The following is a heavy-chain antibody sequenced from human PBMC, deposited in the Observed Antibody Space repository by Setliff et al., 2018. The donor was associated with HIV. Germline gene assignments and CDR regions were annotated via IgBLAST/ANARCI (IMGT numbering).Heavy chain of an antibody. Sequence: GGSLRLSCAASGFTFSSYAMHWVRQAPGKGLEWVAVISYDGGNKYYADSVKGRFTISRDNSKNTLYLQMNSLRAEDTAVYYCARDIGSRGSSRYGKYFDLWGRGTLVTVSS. CDR2: ISYDGGNK. CDR3: ARDIGSRGSSRYGKYFDL. J-gene: IGHJ2*01. V-gene: IGHV3-30*01. D-gene: IGHD6-13*01. CDR1: GFTFSSYA.